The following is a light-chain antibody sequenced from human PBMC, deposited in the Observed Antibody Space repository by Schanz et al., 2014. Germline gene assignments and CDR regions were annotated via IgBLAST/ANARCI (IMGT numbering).Light chain of an antibody. V-gene: IGLV2-14*01. CDR1: SSDVGDYNY. CDR3: SSFTTSSAPGG. Sequence: QSALTQPASVSGSPGQSITISCTGTSSDVGDYNYVSWYQQYPGKAPKLMIYDVSNRPSGVSNRFSASKSGNTASLTISDLQAEDEADYYCSSFTTSSAPGGFGGGTKLTVL. CDR2: DVS. J-gene: IGLJ3*02.